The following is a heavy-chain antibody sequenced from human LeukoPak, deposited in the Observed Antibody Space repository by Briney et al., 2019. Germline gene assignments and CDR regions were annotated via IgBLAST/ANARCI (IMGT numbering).Heavy chain of an antibody. CDR1: GGSISSYY. CDR2: IYYSGST. CDR3: ARYYGDYDHTPYYFDY. Sequence: SETLSLTCTVSGGSISSYYWSWIRQPPGKGLEWIGYIYYSGSTNYNPSLKSRVTISVDTSKNQFSLKLSSVTAADTAVYYGARYYGDYDHTPYYFDYWGQGTLVTVSS. J-gene: IGHJ4*02. D-gene: IGHD4-17*01. V-gene: IGHV4-59*01.